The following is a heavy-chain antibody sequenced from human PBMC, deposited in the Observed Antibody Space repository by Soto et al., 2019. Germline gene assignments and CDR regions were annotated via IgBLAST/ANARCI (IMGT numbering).Heavy chain of an antibody. CDR2: ISSSSSYI. Sequence: PGGSLRLSCAASGFTFSSYSMNWVRQAPGKGLEWVSSISSSSSYIYYADSVKGRFTISRDNAKNSLYLQMNSLRAEDTAVYYCARGAAGSYYSYYFDYWGQGTLVTVSS. CDR1: GFTFSSYS. J-gene: IGHJ4*02. V-gene: IGHV3-21*01. CDR3: ARGAAGSYYSYYFDY. D-gene: IGHD1-26*01.